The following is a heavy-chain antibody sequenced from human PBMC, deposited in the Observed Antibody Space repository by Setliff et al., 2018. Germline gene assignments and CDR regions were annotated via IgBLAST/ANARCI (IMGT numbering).Heavy chain of an antibody. CDR2: TSYSGTT. V-gene: IGHV4-31*03. CDR3: ARPSGTGWPSPSYYFDY. CDR1: GGSVTNNNYY. Sequence: SETLSLTCTVSGGSVTNNNYYWTWIRRHPRKGLEWLGYTSYSGTTHYNVALVNRLAISVDTSKSQFQFSLKVYLVTAADTAVYFCARPSGTGWPSPSYYFDYWGQGTQVTVSS. D-gene: IGHD6-19*01. J-gene: IGHJ4*02.